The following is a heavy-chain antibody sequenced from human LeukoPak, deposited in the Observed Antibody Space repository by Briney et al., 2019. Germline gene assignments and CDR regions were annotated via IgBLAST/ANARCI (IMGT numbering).Heavy chain of an antibody. D-gene: IGHD3-3*01. Sequence: PSDTLSLTCSVGSGSMNDYYWNWVRQPPGKGLEWIGRVYNTKYTEYNPSLKSRVSISVDSSKNQFSLRLSSVTAADTAVYYCARDHFGVVPLLTYHYYGMDVWGQGTTVTVSS. V-gene: IGHV4-4*07. CDR3: ARDHFGVVPLLTYHYYGMDV. CDR2: VYNTKYT. CDR1: SGSMNDYY. J-gene: IGHJ6*02.